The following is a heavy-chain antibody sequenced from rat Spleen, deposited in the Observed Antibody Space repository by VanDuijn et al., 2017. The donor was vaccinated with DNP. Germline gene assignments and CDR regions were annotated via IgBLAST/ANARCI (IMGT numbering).Heavy chain of an antibody. Sequence: EVQLMESGGGLVQPGRSLKLSCAASGFTFSNYDMAWVRQAPTKGLEWVASISPRGGTTYYRDSVKGCFTISRDSAKSTVYLQRDSLISEDTATYYCATQGYYDGSYYPFAYCGHGTLVTVSS. J-gene: IGHJ3*01. CDR1: GFTFSNYD. D-gene: IGHD1-12*02. CDR2: ISPRGGTT. CDR3: ATQGYYDGSYYPFAY. V-gene: IGHV5-19*01.